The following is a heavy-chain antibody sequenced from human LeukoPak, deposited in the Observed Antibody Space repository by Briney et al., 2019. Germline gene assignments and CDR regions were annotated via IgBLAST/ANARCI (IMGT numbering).Heavy chain of an antibody. Sequence: GGSLRLSCGASGFTFSSYGMTWVRQAPGKGLEWVSGIAGSGGSTYYADSVKGRFTISRDNSKNTLYLQMNSLRAEDTAAYYCAKNPHDSCGYNVDFWGQGTLVTVSA. V-gene: IGHV3-23*01. D-gene: IGHD3-22*01. CDR2: IAGSGGST. CDR1: GFTFSSYG. CDR3: AKNPHDSCGYNVDF. J-gene: IGHJ4*02.